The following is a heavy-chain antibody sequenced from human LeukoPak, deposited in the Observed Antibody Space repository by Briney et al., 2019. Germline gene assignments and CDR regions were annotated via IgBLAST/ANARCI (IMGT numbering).Heavy chain of an antibody. Sequence: SVKASCKASGGTFNSYAISWVRQAPGQGLEWMGGIIPIFGTANYAQRFQGRVTITTDESTSTAYMELSSLGSEDTAVYYCARDRKYQLPGPDAFDIWGQGTMVTVSS. V-gene: IGHV1-69*05. CDR3: ARDRKYQLPGPDAFDI. D-gene: IGHD2-2*01. CDR2: IIPIFGTA. CDR1: GGTFNSYA. J-gene: IGHJ3*02.